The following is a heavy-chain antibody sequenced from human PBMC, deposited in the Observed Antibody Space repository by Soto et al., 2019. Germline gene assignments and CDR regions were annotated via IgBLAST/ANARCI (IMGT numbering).Heavy chain of an antibody. D-gene: IGHD3-10*01. CDR2: INTDGSVP. J-gene: IGHJ4*02. Sequence: EVQLVESGGGLVQPGGSLRLSCAASGFTFSSYWMHWVRRAPGKGLEWVSRINTDGSVPTYADSVKGLFTTSRDNAQNLLYLQMNSLRAEYTAVYYCARDLAGSGSFWVQGTVGTASS. V-gene: IGHV3-74*01. CDR1: GFTFSSYW. CDR3: ARDLAGSGSF.